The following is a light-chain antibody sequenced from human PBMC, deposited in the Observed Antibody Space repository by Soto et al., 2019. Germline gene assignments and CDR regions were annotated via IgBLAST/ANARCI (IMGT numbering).Light chain of an antibody. CDR1: ESVTDY. J-gene: IGKJ1*01. Sequence: PGERGTLSCRASESVTDYLAWYQQKPGQAPRLLVYDVSNRAAGIPTRFSGGGSGTEFTLTISNVEPEDFAVYYCQQRSDWPWTFGQGTKVDIK. CDR2: DVS. V-gene: IGKV3-11*01. CDR3: QQRSDWPWT.